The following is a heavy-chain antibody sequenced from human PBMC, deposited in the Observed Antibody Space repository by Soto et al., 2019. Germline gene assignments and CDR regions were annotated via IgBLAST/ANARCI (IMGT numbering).Heavy chain of an antibody. V-gene: IGHV1-69*01. CDR3: AREMTQQWPPRRRFDP. Sequence: QVQLVQSGAEVKKPGSSVQVSCKASGGTFSSYAISWVRQAPGQGLEWMGGIIPIFGTANYAQKFQGRVTITADESTSPAYMELSSLRSEDTAVYYCAREMTQQWPPRRRFDPWGQGTLVTVSS. J-gene: IGHJ5*02. D-gene: IGHD6-19*01. CDR2: IIPIFGTA. CDR1: GGTFSSYA.